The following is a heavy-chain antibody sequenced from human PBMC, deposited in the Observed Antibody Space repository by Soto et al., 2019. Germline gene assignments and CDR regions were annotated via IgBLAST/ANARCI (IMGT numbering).Heavy chain of an antibody. CDR3: ERGSIAAPNCYYYGMDV. D-gene: IGHD6-13*01. Sequence: QVQLVQSGAEVKKPGSSVKVSCKASGGTFSSYAISWVRQAPGQGLEWMGGIIPIFGTANYAQKFQGRVTMTADESTSTAYMALSSLRSEDTAVYYCERGSIAAPNCYYYGMDVWGQGTTVTVSS. CDR2: IIPIFGTA. J-gene: IGHJ6*02. V-gene: IGHV1-69*01. CDR1: GGTFSSYA.